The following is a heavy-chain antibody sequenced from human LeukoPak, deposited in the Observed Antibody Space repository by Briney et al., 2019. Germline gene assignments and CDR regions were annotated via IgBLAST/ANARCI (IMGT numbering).Heavy chain of an antibody. CDR2: IYYSGST. D-gene: IGHD3-16*01. CDR1: GGSISSYY. V-gene: IGHV4-59*01. CDR3: ARETSQKGAHYMDV. J-gene: IGHJ6*03. Sequence: SETLSLTCTVSGGSISSYYWSWIRQPPGKGLECIGYIYYSGSTNYNPSLKSRVTISVDTSKNQFSLKLSSVTAADTAVYYCARETSQKGAHYMDVWGKGTTVTISS.